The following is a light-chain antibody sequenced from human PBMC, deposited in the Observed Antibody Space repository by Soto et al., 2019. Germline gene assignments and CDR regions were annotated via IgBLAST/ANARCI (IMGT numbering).Light chain of an antibody. CDR1: QDIHVF. J-gene: IGKJ3*01. V-gene: IGKV1-9*01. CDR2: SAS. CDR3: QKLNNYLLA. Sequence: DIQLTHSPSFLSASEGDRVTITCRASQDIHVFLAWYQHKPGKAPRLLIDSASTLQSRVPSRFSGSRSGTELTLRISSLQPEDIATYYCQKLNNYLLAVVRGTKVDIK.